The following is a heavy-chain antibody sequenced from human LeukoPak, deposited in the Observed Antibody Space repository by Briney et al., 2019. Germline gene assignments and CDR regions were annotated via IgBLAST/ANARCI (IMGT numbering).Heavy chain of an antibody. CDR3: ARGYSNGPASLVDY. J-gene: IGHJ4*02. Sequence: GGSLRLSCAASGFTFSSYWMHWVRQAPGKRLVWVSRINSDGSSTSYADSVKGRFTISRDNAKNTLYLQMNSLRAEDTAVYYCARGYSNGPASLVDYWGQGTLVTVSS. CDR1: GFTFSSYW. D-gene: IGHD5-18*01. CDR2: INSDGSST. V-gene: IGHV3-74*01.